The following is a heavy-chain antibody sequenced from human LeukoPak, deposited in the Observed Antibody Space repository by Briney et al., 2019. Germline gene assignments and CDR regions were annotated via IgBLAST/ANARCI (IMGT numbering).Heavy chain of an antibody. Sequence: PGGSLRLSCVASGFTFSNHWMNWVRQAPGKGLERVANINQDGSEKNYVDSVKGRFTISRDNAKNSLYLQMNSLRVEDTAVYYSVRGTGYWGQGTLVTVSS. J-gene: IGHJ4*02. CDR3: VRGTGY. CDR2: INQDGSEK. CDR1: GFTFSNHW. V-gene: IGHV3-7*04. D-gene: IGHD2-8*02.